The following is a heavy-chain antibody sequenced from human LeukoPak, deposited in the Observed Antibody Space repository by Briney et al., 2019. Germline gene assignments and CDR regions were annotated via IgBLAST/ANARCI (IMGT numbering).Heavy chain of an antibody. V-gene: IGHV3-30*18. Sequence: GGSQRLSCAASGFTFSSYGMHWVRQAPGKGLEWVAVISYGGSNKYYADSVKGRFTISRDNSKNTLYLQMNSLRAEDTAVYYCAKEGSSSWYYYYYYYMDVWGKGTTVTVSS. J-gene: IGHJ6*03. CDR1: GFTFSSYG. D-gene: IGHD6-13*01. CDR2: ISYGGSNK. CDR3: AKEGSSSWYYYYYYYMDV.